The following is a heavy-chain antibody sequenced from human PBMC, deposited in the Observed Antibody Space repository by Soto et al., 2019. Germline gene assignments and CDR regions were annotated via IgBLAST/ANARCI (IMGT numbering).Heavy chain of an antibody. J-gene: IGHJ4*02. CDR2: IYYSWST. D-gene: IGHD5-12*01. CDR3: ARDPLVATSAFDY. CDR1: GGSISSGDYY. V-gene: IGHV4-30-4*01. Sequence: RLSGTGPVCGGSISSGDYYWSWIRQPQGKGLEWSGYIYYSWSTYYNPSLKSGVTISGDTSKNQFSLNMSSVSAADTALYYCARDPLVATSAFDYWGQGTIVTVSS.